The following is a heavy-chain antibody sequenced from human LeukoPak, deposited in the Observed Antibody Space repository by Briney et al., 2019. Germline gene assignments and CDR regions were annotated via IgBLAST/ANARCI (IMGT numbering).Heavy chain of an antibody. D-gene: IGHD3-22*01. J-gene: IGHJ4*02. CDR2: GYTSGRT. CDR3: ARGVYYSDSSGYYFQDYFDS. CDR1: GDSISSYY. V-gene: IGHV4-4*07. Sequence: SETLSLTCTVPGDSISSYYWSWIRQPAGKGLEWIGRGYTSGRTNYNPSLKSRISMSFDTSKNQFSLKLTSVTAADTAVYYCARGVYYSDSSGYYFQDYFDSWGQGTPVTVSS.